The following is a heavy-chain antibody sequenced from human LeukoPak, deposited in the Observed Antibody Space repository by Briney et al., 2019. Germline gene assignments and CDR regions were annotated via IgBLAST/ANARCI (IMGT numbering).Heavy chain of an antibody. V-gene: IGHV3-NL1*01. CDR1: GYTLTELS. CDR3: AKDRSFGRSDGFDI. D-gene: IGHD2-15*01. Sequence: VASVKVSCKVSGYTLTELSMHWVRRAPGKGLEWVSYISRDGSTTYYSASVKGRFTISRDNSKNTLYLQMNSLRAEDTAVYYCAKDRSFGRSDGFDIWGQGTMVTVSS. CDR2: ISRDGSTT. J-gene: IGHJ3*02.